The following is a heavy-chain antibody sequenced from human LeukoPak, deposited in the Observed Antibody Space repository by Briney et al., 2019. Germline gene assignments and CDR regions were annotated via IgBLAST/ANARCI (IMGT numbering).Heavy chain of an antibody. D-gene: IGHD3-3*01. V-gene: IGHV1-46*01. CDR2: INPSGGST. Sequence: ASVKVSCKTSGYTFTNYYMHWVRQAPGQGLEWMGVINPSGGSTSYAQKLQGRVTMTTDTSTSTAYMELRSLRSDDTAVYYCARDKEYYDFWSGYGTENYGMDVWGQGTTVTVSS. J-gene: IGHJ6*02. CDR1: GYTFTNYY. CDR3: ARDKEYYDFWSGYGTENYGMDV.